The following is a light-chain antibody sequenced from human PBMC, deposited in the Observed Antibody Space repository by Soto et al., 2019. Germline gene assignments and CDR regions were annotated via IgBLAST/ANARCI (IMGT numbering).Light chain of an antibody. J-gene: IGKJ4*01. V-gene: IGKV3-20*01. Sequence: EIVLTQSPGTLSLSPGERATLSCRANQSISHYLAWYQQKPGQSPRLLIYGAASRAIGIPDRFNGSGSETTFTLTISRLQPEDFAVYFCQQYGSSPTFGGGTKVDIK. CDR3: QQYGSSPT. CDR1: QSISHY. CDR2: GAA.